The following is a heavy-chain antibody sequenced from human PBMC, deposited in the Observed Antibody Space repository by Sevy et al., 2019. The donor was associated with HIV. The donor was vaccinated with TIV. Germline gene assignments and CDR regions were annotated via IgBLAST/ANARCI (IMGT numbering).Heavy chain of an antibody. V-gene: IGHV3-30-3*01. CDR3: ARDGGYSVTWYPHY. CDR2: ISYDGTET. D-gene: IGHD1-26*01. J-gene: IGHJ4*01. Sequence: GGSLRLSCAASGFAFSTHAMHWVRQAPGKGLEWVAVISYDGTETFYAASVEGRFTISRDNSKNMLSLQINSLRPEDTAVYYRARDGGYSVTWYPHYWGHGTLVTVSS. CDR1: GFAFSTHA.